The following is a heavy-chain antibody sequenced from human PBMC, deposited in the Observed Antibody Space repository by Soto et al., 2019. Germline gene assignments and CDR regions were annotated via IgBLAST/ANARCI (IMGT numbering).Heavy chain of an antibody. CDR2: IYYSGST. V-gene: IGHV4-59*01. J-gene: IGHJ6*01. CDR3: ARDYYYDNSGNPGAYYYGMDV. CDR1: GGSISSYH. D-gene: IGHD3-22*01. Sequence: WETLSLTCTVSGGSISSYHWSWIRQPPGKGLEWIGYIYYSGSTKYNPSLKSRVTMSVDKSKNQFSLRLKSVTAADTAVYWCARDYYYDNSGNPGAYYYGMDVWCQATTVTFHS.